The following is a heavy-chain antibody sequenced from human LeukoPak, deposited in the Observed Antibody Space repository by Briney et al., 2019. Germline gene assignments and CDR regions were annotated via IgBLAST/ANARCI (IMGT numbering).Heavy chain of an antibody. CDR2: IWDDGTNK. J-gene: IGHJ5*02. Sequence: GRSLRLSCAASGFTFSSYGMHWVRQAPGKGLEWLAVIWDDGTNKYYADSVKGRFTISRDNSKNTLYLQMNSLRAEDTAVYYCARGTVTMTNWFDPWGQGTLVTVSS. D-gene: IGHD4-17*01. V-gene: IGHV3-33*01. CDR1: GFTFSSYG. CDR3: ARGTVTMTNWFDP.